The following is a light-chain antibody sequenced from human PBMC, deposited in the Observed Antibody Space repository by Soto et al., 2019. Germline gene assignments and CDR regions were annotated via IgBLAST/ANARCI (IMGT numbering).Light chain of an antibody. V-gene: IGKV3-15*01. CDR1: QSISGN. CDR2: HTS. CDR3: QRYDNWPLA. Sequence: EIVMTQSPATLSVSPGESATLSCRASQSISGNLAWYQQKPGLSPRLLIYHTSTRATGVPARFSGSGSGTEFSLTISSLQSEDSAVYYCQRYDNWPLAFGGGTKVEIK. J-gene: IGKJ4*01.